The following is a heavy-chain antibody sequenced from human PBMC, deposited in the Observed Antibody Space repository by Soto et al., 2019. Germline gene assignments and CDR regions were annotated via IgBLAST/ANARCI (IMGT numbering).Heavy chain of an antibody. D-gene: IGHD3-10*01. Sequence: GGSLRLSCAASGFTFSRYEMNWVRQAPGKGLEWISYIHSSGTTIYYADSVKGRFTISRDNAKNSLCLQMNSLSAEDTAVYYCATRSGGAGAFDFWRQGTMVTVSS. CDR3: ATRSGGAGAFDF. CDR1: GFTFSRYE. V-gene: IGHV3-48*03. J-gene: IGHJ3*01. CDR2: IHSSGTTI.